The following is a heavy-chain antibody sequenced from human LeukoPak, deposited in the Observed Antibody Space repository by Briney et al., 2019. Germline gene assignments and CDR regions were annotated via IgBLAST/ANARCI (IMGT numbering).Heavy chain of an antibody. CDR3: ARDPRYGSGQTGFDP. Sequence: GASVKVSCKASGYTFTSYYMHWVRQAPGQGLEWMGIINPSGGSTNYAQKLQDRVTMTRDTSTSTVYMELSSLRSEDTAVYYCARDPRYGSGQTGFDPWGQGTLVTVSS. V-gene: IGHV1-46*01. J-gene: IGHJ5*02. CDR1: GYTFTSYY. D-gene: IGHD3-10*01. CDR2: INPSGGST.